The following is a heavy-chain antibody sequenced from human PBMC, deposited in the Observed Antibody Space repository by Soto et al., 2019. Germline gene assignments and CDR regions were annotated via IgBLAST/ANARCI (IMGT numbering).Heavy chain of an antibody. J-gene: IGHJ4*02. CDR2: VIPISGAP. V-gene: IGHV1-69*13. CDR3: ARTSAPTGFYYFDY. CDR1: GGPFSNFA. Sequence: ASVKVSCKASGGPFSNFAISWVRQAPGQGLEWMGGVIPISGAPNYAPKFQGRVTITADESTTTGYMELSSLRSEDTAVYYCARTSAPTGFYYFDYWGQGTLVTVSS. D-gene: IGHD3-10*01.